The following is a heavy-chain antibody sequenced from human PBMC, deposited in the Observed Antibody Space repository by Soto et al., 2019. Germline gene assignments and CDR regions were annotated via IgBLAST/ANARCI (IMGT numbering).Heavy chain of an antibody. CDR3: AKDLRNIGARPWFKCFDD. Sequence: EVQMLESGGGLVQPGGSLRLSCEVSGFTITSYAMNWVRQAPGKGLEWVAGMTSSGSGTFYADSVKGRFTISRDNFRNTLYLELSTVREDDTAVYFCAKDLRNIGARPWFKCFDDWGQGTLVTVSS. CDR2: MTSSGSGT. D-gene: IGHD6-6*01. CDR1: GFTITSYA. V-gene: IGHV3-23*01. J-gene: IGHJ4*02.